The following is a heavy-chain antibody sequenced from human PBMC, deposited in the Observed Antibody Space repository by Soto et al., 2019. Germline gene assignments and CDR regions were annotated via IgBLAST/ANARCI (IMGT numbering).Heavy chain of an antibody. J-gene: IGHJ6*02. D-gene: IGHD3-22*01. V-gene: IGHV3-23*01. Sequence: ALWGTCVDSGVTRNSYIMSWVRQAPGKGLEWVSEISASGGSRYSADCVKGRFTISRDNSKNTLFLQMNSLSAEDTAVYYCARRYYYDGSGHDGMDVWRQGTTVTVSS. CDR3: ARRYYYDGSGHDGMDV. CDR2: ISASGGSR. CDR1: GVTRNSYI.